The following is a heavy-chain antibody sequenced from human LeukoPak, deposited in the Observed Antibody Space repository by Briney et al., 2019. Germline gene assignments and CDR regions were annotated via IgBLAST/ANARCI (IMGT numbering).Heavy chain of an antibody. CDR2: IRSKAYGGTT. CDR3: TRDYVWSKDYYYYMDV. D-gene: IGHD3-16*01. J-gene: IGHJ6*03. V-gene: IGHV3-49*04. CDR1: GFTFSSYS. Sequence: GGSLRLSCAASGFTFSSYSMNWVRQAPGKGLEWIAFIRSKAYGGTTETAASVKGRFSVSRDDSKSIAYLYMDSLKTEDTGVYYCTRDYVWSKDYYYYMDVWGRGTTVTVSS.